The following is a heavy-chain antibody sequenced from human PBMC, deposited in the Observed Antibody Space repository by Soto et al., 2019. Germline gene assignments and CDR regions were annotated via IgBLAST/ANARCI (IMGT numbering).Heavy chain of an antibody. CDR1: GYTFTSYG. D-gene: IGHD2-15*01. CDR3: ARDQPCSGGSCYSIDYYYGMDL. J-gene: IGHJ6*02. V-gene: IGHV1-18*01. Sequence: QVQLVQSGAEVKKPGASVKVSCKASGYTFTSYGISWVRQAPGQGLEWMGWISAYNGNTNYAQKLQGRVPTPTDTSTSPAYMDLTSLRSADTAVYYSARDQPCSGGSCYSIDYYYGMDLWVQGTTVTVSS. CDR2: ISAYNGNT.